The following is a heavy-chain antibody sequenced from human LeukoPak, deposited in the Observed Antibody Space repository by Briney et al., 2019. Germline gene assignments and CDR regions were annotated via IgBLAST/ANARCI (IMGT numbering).Heavy chain of an antibody. CDR2: ISGSGGST. CDR3: AKDLRSSRILPWYYFDY. D-gene: IGHD2-15*01. V-gene: IGHV3-23*01. Sequence: GGSLRLSCAASGFTFSSYAMSWVRQAPGKGLEWVSAISGSGGSTYYADSVKGRFTISRDNSKNTLYLQMNSLRAEDTAVYYCAKDLRSSRILPWYYFDYWGQGTLVTVSS. CDR1: GFTFSSYA. J-gene: IGHJ4*02.